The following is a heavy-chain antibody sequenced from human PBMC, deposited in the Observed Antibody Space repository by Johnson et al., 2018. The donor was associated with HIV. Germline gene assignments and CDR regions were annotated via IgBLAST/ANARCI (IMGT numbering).Heavy chain of an antibody. CDR3: ASSYSESDAFDI. J-gene: IGHJ3*02. CDR1: GFTFSDHW. D-gene: IGHD3-10*01. CDR2: IKGDGSRT. Sequence: VQLVESGGGLVQPGGSLRLSCGASGFTFSDHWMQWVRQAPGKGLVWVSRIKGDGSRTSYADSVKGRFTLARDNAKNTLFLEMKSLRAEDTAVYYCASSYSESDAFDIWGQGTMVTVSS. V-gene: IGHV3-74*01.